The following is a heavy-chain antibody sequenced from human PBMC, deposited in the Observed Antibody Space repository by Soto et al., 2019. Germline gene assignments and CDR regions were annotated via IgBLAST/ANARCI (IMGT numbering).Heavy chain of an antibody. V-gene: IGHV3-48*03. Sequence: SLRLSCAASGFTFSSYEMNWVRQAPGKGLEWVSYISSSGSTIYYADSVKGRFTISRDNAKNSLYLQMNSLRAEDTAVYYCARTIVVVTAPLHYGMDVWGQGTTVTVSS. CDR2: ISSSGSTI. D-gene: IGHD2-21*02. CDR3: ARTIVVVTAPLHYGMDV. CDR1: GFTFSSYE. J-gene: IGHJ6*02.